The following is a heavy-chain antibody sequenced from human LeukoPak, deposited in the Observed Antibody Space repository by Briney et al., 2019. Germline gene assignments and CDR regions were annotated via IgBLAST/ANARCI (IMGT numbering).Heavy chain of an antibody. J-gene: IGHJ6*03. CDR2: IYYIGNT. CDR1: GGSLSSSSHY. V-gene: IGHV4-39*01. CDR3: TSGGSGTYYYYYYMDV. Sequence: SETLSLTCTVSGGSLSSSSHYWGWIRQPPGKGLEWIGSIYYIGNTYYNPSLKSRVTISVDTSKNQFSLNLSSVTAADTAVYYCTSGGSGTYYYYYYMDVWGKGTTVTISS. D-gene: IGHD3-10*01.